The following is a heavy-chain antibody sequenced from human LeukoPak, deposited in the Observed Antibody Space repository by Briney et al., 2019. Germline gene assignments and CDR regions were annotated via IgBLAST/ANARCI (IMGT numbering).Heavy chain of an antibody. CDR2: IYHSGST. Sequence: SETLSLTCAVSGGSLSSGGYSWSWIRQPPGTGLEWIGYIYHSGSTYYNPSLKSRVTISVDRSKNQFSLRLSSVTAADTAVYYCARDDYGAFDIWGQGTMVTVSS. V-gene: IGHV4-30-2*01. D-gene: IGHD4-17*01. CDR1: GGSLSSGGYS. CDR3: ARDDYGAFDI. J-gene: IGHJ3*02.